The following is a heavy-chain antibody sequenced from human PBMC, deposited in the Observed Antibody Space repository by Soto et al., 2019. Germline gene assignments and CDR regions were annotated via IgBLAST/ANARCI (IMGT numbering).Heavy chain of an antibody. V-gene: IGHV4-59*12. D-gene: IGHD6-13*01. CDR3: ARVFSDSSSFFDP. CDR2: IYYSGST. CDR1: GGSISSYY. Sequence: SETLSLTCTVSGGSISSYYWSWIRQPPGKGLEWIGYIYYSGSTNYNPSLKSRVTISVDTSKNQFSLKLSSVTAADTAVYYCARVFSDSSSFFDPWGQGTLVTVSS. J-gene: IGHJ5*02.